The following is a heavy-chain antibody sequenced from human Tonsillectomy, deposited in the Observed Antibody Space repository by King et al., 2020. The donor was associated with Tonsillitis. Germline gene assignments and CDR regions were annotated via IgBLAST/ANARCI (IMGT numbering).Heavy chain of an antibody. CDR2: IDPNRGGT. J-gene: IGHJ4*02. Sequence: QLVQSGAEVKKPGASVKVSCKASGYTFTGYYMHWVRQAPGQGLEWMGWIDPNRGGTNYAQNFQGRVTMTRDTSISTAYMELSRLRSDDTAVYYCARDPARLGYRSGWYILDWGEGTLVTVSS. D-gene: IGHD6-19*01. CDR3: ARDPARLGYRSGWYILD. V-gene: IGHV1-2*02. CDR1: GYTFTGYY.